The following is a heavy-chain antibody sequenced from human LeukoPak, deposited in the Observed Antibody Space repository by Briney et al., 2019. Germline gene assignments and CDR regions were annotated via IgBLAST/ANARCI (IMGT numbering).Heavy chain of an antibody. J-gene: IGHJ3*01. V-gene: IGHV3-53*01. Sequence: PGGSLRLSCAASGFIVSSNYMSWVRQAPGKGLEWVSVIYTGGSTYNADSVKGRFTISRDNSKNTLYLQMNSLRAEDTAVYYCATGWNDAFDFWGQGTMVTFSS. CDR2: IYTGGST. D-gene: IGHD1-1*01. CDR3: ATGWNDAFDF. CDR1: GFIVSSNY.